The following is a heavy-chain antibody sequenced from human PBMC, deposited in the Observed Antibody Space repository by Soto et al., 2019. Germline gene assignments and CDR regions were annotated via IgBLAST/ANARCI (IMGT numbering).Heavy chain of an antibody. CDR1: GFTFSSYA. CDR3: AKAGRVVAGVGDY. CDR2: ISGSGCST. V-gene: IGHV3-23*01. J-gene: IGHJ4*02. D-gene: IGHD2-15*01. Sequence: EVQLLESGGGLVQPGGSLRLYCADSGFTFSSYAMSWVRQAPGKGLEWFSAISGSGCSTYYADSVKRRFTNSRDNSKTTRYLQMTSLRAEDTAVYYCAKAGRVVAGVGDYWGQGPLVTVSS.